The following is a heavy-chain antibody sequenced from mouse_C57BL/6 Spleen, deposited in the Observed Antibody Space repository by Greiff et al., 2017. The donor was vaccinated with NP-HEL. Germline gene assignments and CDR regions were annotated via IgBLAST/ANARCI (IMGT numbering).Heavy chain of an antibody. D-gene: IGHD1-1*01. V-gene: IGHV5-4*01. J-gene: IGHJ4*01. CDR3: ARENYYGSSPLAMDY. Sequence: EVMLVESGGGLVKPGGSLKLSCAASGFTFSSYAMSWVRQTPEKRLEWVATISDGGSYTYYPDNVKGRFTISRDNAKNNLYLQMSHLKSEDTAMYYCARENYYGSSPLAMDYWGQGTSVTVSS. CDR2: ISDGGSYT. CDR1: GFTFSSYA.